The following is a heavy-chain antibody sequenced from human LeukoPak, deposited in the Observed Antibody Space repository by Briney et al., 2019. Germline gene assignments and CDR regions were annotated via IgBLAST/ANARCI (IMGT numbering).Heavy chain of an antibody. CDR2: ISGSGGST. V-gene: IGHV3-23*01. J-gene: IGHJ4*02. CDR3: AKDQRTGYSYGETY. D-gene: IGHD5-18*01. CDR1: GFTFSSYA. Sequence: GGSLRLSCAASGFTFSSYAMSWVRKAPGKGLEWVSAISGSGGSTYYADSVKGRFTISRDNSKNTLYLQMNSLRAEDTAVYYCAKDQRTGYSYGETYWGQGTLVTVSS.